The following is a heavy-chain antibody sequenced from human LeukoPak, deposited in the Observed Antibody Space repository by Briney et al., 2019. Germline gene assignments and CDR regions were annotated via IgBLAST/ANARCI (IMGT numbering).Heavy chain of an antibody. J-gene: IGHJ2*01. CDR2: ISAYNGNT. V-gene: IGHV1-18*01. Sequence: ASVKVSCKASGYTFTSYGISWVRQAPGQGLEWMGWISAYNGNTNYAQKLQGRVTMTTDTSTSTAYMELRSQRSDDTDVYYCARDRSTDSSSWYDWYFDLWGRGTLVTVSS. D-gene: IGHD6-13*01. CDR3: ARDRSTDSSSWYDWYFDL. CDR1: GYTFTSYG.